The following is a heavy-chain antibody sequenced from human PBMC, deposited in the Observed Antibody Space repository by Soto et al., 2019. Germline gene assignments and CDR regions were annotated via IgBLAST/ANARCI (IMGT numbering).Heavy chain of an antibody. CDR3: AREVRYYGSGLLYFDY. CDR1: GFTFSSYA. J-gene: IGHJ4*02. Sequence: GGSLRLSCAASGFTFSSYAMHWVRQAPGKGLEWVAVISYDGSNKYYADSVKGRFTISRDNSKNTLYLQMNSLRAEDTAVYYCAREVRYYGSGLLYFDYWGQGTLVTVSS. D-gene: IGHD3-10*01. CDR2: ISYDGSNK. V-gene: IGHV3-30-3*01.